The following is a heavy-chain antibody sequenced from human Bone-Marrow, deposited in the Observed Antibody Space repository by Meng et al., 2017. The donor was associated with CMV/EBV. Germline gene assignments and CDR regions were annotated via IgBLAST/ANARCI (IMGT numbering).Heavy chain of an antibody. CDR3: VRWVVAVGGLDY. V-gene: IGHV3-53*01. CDR1: GFTFSSYA. CDR2: LFSGGTT. Sequence: GESLKISCAASGFTFSSYAMSWVRQAPGKGLEWVSVLFSGGTTTYGDSVKGRFTISRDNSKNTLFHQRNRLRAEDTAVYYCVRWVVAVGGLDYWGQGVLVTVSS. J-gene: IGHJ4*02. D-gene: IGHD2-15*01.